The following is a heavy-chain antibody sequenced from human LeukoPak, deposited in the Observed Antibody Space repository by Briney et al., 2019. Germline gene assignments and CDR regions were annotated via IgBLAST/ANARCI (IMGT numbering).Heavy chain of an antibody. CDR3: ATGIWDSSGYYYGEYDY. J-gene: IGHJ4*02. D-gene: IGHD3-22*01. CDR1: GYTLTELS. CDR2: FDPEDGET. Sequence: ASVKVSCKVSGYTLTELSMHWVRQAPGKGHEWMGGFDPEDGETIYAQKFQGRVTMTEDTSTDTAYMELSSLRSEDTAVYYCATGIWDSSGYYYGEYDYWGQGTLVTVSS. V-gene: IGHV1-24*01.